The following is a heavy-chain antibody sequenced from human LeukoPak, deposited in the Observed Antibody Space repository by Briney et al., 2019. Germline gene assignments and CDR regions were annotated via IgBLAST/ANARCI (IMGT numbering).Heavy chain of an antibody. V-gene: IGHV3-30*18. J-gene: IGHJ4*02. CDR2: ISYDGSNK. Sequence: GGSLRLSCAASGFTFSCYGMHWVRQAPGKGLEWVAVISYDGSNKYYADSVKGRFTISRDNSKNTLYLQMNSLRAEDTAVYYCAKTSGSGYLFDYWGQGTLVTVSS. CDR3: AKTSGSGYLFDY. CDR1: GFTFSCYG. D-gene: IGHD3-22*01.